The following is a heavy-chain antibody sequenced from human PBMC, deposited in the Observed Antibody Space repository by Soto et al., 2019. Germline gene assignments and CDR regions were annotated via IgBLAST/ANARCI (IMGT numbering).Heavy chain of an antibody. J-gene: IGHJ4*02. D-gene: IGHD5-12*01. CDR1: GFIFSDYY. CDR3: ARGTSAYDPIDY. CDR2: ISSSGRTI. Sequence: GGSLRLSCAAYGFIFSDYYMSWIRQAPGKGLKWVSYISSSGRTINYADSVTGRFTISRDNAKNSLYLQMNSLRAEDTAIYYCARGTSAYDPIDYWGQGTLVTVSS. V-gene: IGHV3-11*01.